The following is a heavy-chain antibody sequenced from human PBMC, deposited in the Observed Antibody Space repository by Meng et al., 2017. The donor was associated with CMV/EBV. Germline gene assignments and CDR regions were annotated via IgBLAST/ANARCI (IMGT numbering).Heavy chain of an antibody. D-gene: IGHD3-3*01. Sequence: SVKVSCKASGVTFSSYAISWVRQAPGQGLEWMGGIIPILGIANYAQKFQGRVTITADKSTSTAHMELSSLRSEDTAVYYCARVPRVLRFLEWLSSSPDYYYYYGMDVWGQGTTVTVSS. V-gene: IGHV1-69*10. CDR3: ARVPRVLRFLEWLSSSPDYYYYYGMDV. CDR1: GVTFSSYA. J-gene: IGHJ6*02. CDR2: IIPILGIA.